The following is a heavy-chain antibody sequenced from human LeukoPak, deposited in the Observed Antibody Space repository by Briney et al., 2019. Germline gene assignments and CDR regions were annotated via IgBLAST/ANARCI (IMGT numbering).Heavy chain of an antibody. CDR1: GFTFSSYG. Sequence: GGSLRLSCAASGFTFSSYGMHWVRQAPGKGLEWVAVLSYDGGNKYYADSVKGRFTISRDNSKNTLYLQMNSLRAEDTAVYYCARGSEWELLGGFDYWGQGTLVTVSS. CDR3: ARGSEWELLGGFDY. CDR2: LSYDGGNK. V-gene: IGHV3-30*19. D-gene: IGHD1-26*01. J-gene: IGHJ4*02.